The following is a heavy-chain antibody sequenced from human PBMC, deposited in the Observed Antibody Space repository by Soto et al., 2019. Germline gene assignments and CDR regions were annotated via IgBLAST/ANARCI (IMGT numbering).Heavy chain of an antibody. Sequence: GWSLKLSCAASGFTFCSNVMSWVRQAPGKGLEWVSAISDSGDNTYYADSVKGRFSISRDNSENTLYLQMNTLRAEDTAIYYCAKGAYYDFWSGYSVFDFWSQGSPVTGSS. CDR3: AKGAYYDFWSGYSVFDF. CDR2: ISDSGDNT. J-gene: IGHJ4*02. V-gene: IGHV3-23*01. D-gene: IGHD3-3*01. CDR1: GFTFCSNV.